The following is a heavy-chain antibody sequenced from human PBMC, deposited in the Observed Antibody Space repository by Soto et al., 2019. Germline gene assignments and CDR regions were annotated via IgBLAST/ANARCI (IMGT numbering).Heavy chain of an antibody. J-gene: IGHJ4*02. D-gene: IGHD3-10*01. CDR1: GGSISSGGYY. V-gene: IGHV4-31*03. CDR3: ARAKGRSFFDY. Sequence: QVQLQESGPGLVKPSQTLSLICTVSGGSISSGGYYWRWIRQRPGKGLEWIGYIYNSGSTYYSSSLKSRLNISGDTSKNQFSLKLSSVTAADSAVYYCARAKGRSFFDYWGQGTLVTVSS. CDR2: IYNSGST.